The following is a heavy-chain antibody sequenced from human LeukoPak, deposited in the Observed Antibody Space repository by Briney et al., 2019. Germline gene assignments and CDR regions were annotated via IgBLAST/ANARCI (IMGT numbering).Heavy chain of an antibody. CDR2: FDPEDGET. D-gene: IGHD6-13*01. Sequence: ASVKVSCKVSGCTLTELSMHWVRQAPGKGLEWMGGFDPEDGETIYAQKFQGRVTITADASTSTAYMELSSLRSEDTAVYYCAREDFVAAALGYYYYYGMDVWGQGTTVTVSS. CDR3: AREDFVAAALGYYYYYGMDV. V-gene: IGHV1-24*01. CDR1: GCTLTELS. J-gene: IGHJ6*02.